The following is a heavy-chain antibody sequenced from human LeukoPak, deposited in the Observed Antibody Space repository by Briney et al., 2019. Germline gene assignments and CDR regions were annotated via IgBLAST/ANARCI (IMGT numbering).Heavy chain of an antibody. J-gene: IGHJ6*03. CDR2: INHSGST. D-gene: IGHD3-10*01. V-gene: IGHV4-34*01. Sequence: SETLSLTCAVYGGSFSGYYWSWIRQPPGKGLEWIGEINHSGSTNYNPSLKSRVTISVDTSKNQFSLKLSSVTAADTAVYYCASHTRGYYYGSGSPYYYYYYMDVWGKGTTVTISS. CDR3: ASHTRGYYYGSGSPYYYYYYMDV. CDR1: GGSFSGYY.